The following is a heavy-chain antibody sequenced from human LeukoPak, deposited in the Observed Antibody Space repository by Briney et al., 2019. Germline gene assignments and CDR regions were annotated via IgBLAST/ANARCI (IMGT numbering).Heavy chain of an antibody. CDR1: GFTFSGSA. V-gene: IGHV3-33*08. CDR2: IWYDGSNK. J-gene: IGHJ6*02. D-gene: IGHD3-22*01. Sequence: PGGSLRLSCAASGFTFSGSAMHWVRQASGKGLEWVAVIWYDGSNKYYADSVKGRFTISRDNSKNTLYLQMNSLRAEDTAVYYCARDGLPRRYYDSSGYYLSDYYYGMDVWGQGTTVTVSS. CDR3: ARDGLPRRYYDSSGYYLSDYYYGMDV.